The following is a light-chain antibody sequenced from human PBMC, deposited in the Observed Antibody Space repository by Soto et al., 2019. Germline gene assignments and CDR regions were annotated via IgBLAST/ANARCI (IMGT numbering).Light chain of an antibody. CDR3: SSYTNNDACV. CDR1: SSDVGGYHY. Sequence: QSALTQPASVSGSPGQSITISCTGTSSDVGGYHYVSWYQQHPGKAPKLMIYEVTNRPSGISNRFSGSKSGNTASLTISGLQHEVEVDYHCSSYTNNDACVFGGGTKVTVL. CDR2: EVT. J-gene: IGLJ3*02. V-gene: IGLV2-14*01.